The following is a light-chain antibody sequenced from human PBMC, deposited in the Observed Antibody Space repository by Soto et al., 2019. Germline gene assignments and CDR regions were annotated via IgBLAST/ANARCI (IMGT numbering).Light chain of an antibody. J-gene: IGKJ4*01. CDR3: QQYGYSPCT. V-gene: IGKV3-20*01. CDR1: QRVNGNH. Sequence: ESVLTQSPGTLSLSPVQRAALSCRAIQRVNGNHLAWFQQKPGQSPSLLIYTATNRATGIPDRFSGSGSGTAFTHTINRMYTADFPIDSCQQYGYSPCTFGGGTKVDIK. CDR2: TAT.